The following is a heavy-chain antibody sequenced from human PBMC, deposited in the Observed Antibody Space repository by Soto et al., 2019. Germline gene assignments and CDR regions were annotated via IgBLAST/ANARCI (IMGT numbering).Heavy chain of an antibody. Sequence: ASVKVSCKASGYTFTSYDINWVRQATGQGLEWMGWMNPNSGNTGYVQKFQGRVTMTRNTSISTAYMELSSLRSEDTAVYYCARVNRVAAAGTFYYGMDVWGQGTTVTVSS. J-gene: IGHJ6*02. V-gene: IGHV1-8*01. CDR2: MNPNSGNT. D-gene: IGHD6-13*01. CDR3: ARVNRVAAAGTFYYGMDV. CDR1: GYTFTSYD.